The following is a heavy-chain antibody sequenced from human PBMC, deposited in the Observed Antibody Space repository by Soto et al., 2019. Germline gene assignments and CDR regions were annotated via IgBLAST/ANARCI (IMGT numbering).Heavy chain of an antibody. CDR2: ISGSGGST. D-gene: IGHD2-15*01. V-gene: IGHV3-23*01. CDR3: AKAPDYYCSGGSCYSLFFDY. J-gene: IGHJ4*02. CDR1: GFTFSSYA. Sequence: EVQLLESGGGLVQPGGSLRLSCAASGFTFSSYAMSWVRQAPGKGLEWVSAISGSGGSTYYADSVKGRFTISRDNSKNTLYLQMNSLRAEDTAVYYCAKAPDYYCSGGSCYSLFFDYWGQGTLVTVSS.